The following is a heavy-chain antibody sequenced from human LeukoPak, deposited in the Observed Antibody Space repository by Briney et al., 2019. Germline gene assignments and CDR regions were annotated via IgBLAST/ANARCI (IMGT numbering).Heavy chain of an antibody. D-gene: IGHD1-26*01. V-gene: IGHV1-46*01. CDR2: INPTGGST. CDR3: ARDNSVGDNAWWFDP. Sequence: ASVKVSCKASGYTFTSYYMHWVRQAPGQGLEWMGLINPTGGSTGCAQKFQGRVTMTRDMSTSTDYMELSSLRSEYTAIYYCARDNSVGDNAWWFDPWGQGTLVTVSS. CDR1: GYTFTSYY. J-gene: IGHJ5*02.